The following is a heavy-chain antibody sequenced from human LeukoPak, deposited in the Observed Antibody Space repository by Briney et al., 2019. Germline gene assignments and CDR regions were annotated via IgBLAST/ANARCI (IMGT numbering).Heavy chain of an antibody. CDR1: GFTFDDYA. V-gene: IGHV3-9*01. Sequence: GRSLRLSCAASGFTFDDYAMHWARQAPGKGLEWVSGISWNSGSIGQADSVKGRFTISRDNAKNSLYLQMNSLRAEDTALYYCAKEQYSRSWYRNSLSFDYWGQGTLVTVSS. J-gene: IGHJ4*02. D-gene: IGHD6-13*01. CDR3: AKEQYSRSWYRNSLSFDY. CDR2: ISWNSGSI.